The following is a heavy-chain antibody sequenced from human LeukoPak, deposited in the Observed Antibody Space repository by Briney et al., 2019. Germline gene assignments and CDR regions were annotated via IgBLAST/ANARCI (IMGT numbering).Heavy chain of an antibody. V-gene: IGHV3-23*01. CDR3: ARDDIAVATCFDY. Sequence: GSLRLSCAGSGFIFSSYGMSWVRQAPGKGLEWVSGITGSGGSTYYADSVKGRFTISRDNAKNSLYLQMNSLRAEDTAVYYCARDDIAVATCFDYWGQGTLVTVSS. D-gene: IGHD6-19*01. J-gene: IGHJ4*02. CDR2: ITGSGGST. CDR1: GFIFSSYG.